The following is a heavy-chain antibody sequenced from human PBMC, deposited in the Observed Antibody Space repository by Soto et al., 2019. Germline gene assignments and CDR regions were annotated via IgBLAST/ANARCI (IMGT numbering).Heavy chain of an antibody. CDR2: IWADGSNK. V-gene: IGHV3-33*01. CDR1: GFTFSNYG. J-gene: IGHJ5*02. CDR3: ARDYEGGAYHP. Sequence: QVLLVESGGGVVQPGGSLRLSCAASGFTFSNYGMHWVRQAPGKGLEWVAVIWADGSNKYYADSVKGRFTISRDNSKNALYLQMSSLSAEDTAVYYCARDYEGGAYHPWGQGALVTVSS. D-gene: IGHD3-22*01.